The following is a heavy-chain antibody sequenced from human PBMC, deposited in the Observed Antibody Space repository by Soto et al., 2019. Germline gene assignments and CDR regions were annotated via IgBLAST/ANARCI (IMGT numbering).Heavy chain of an antibody. Sequence: ASVKVSCKASGYTFTGYYMHWVRQAPGQGLEWMGWINPNSGGTNYAQKFQGWVTMTRDTSISTAYMELSRLRSDDTAVYYCARGGNQLLLAPPYYYYGMDVWGQGTTVTVSS. CDR3: ARGGNQLLLAPPYYYYGMDV. CDR1: GYTFTGYY. D-gene: IGHD2-2*01. CDR2: INPNSGGT. J-gene: IGHJ6*02. V-gene: IGHV1-2*04.